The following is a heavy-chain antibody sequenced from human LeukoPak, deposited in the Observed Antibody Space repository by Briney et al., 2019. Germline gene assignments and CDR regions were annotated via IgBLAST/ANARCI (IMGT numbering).Heavy chain of an antibody. CDR3: AKAETRRLRYFDWLSPRPYYYYGMDV. CDR1: GFTFSSYA. D-gene: IGHD3-9*01. CDR2: ISGRGGST. V-gene: IGHV3-23*01. J-gene: IGHJ6*02. Sequence: PGGSLRLSCAASGFTFSSYAMSWVRQAPGKGLEWVSAISGRGGSTYYADSVKGRFTISRDNSKNTLYLQMNSLRAEDTAVYYCAKAETRRLRYFDWLSPRPYYYYGMDVWGQGTTVTVSS.